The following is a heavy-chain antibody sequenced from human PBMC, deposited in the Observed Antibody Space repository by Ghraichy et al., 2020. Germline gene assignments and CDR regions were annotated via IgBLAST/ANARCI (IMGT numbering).Heavy chain of an antibody. J-gene: IGHJ6*03. CDR3: ARLRFTGIYYYYYMDV. CDR1: GYTFTSYD. D-gene: IGHD3-3*01. CDR2: MNPNSGNT. V-gene: IGHV1-8*01. Sequence: ASVKVSCKASGYTFTSYDINWVRQATGQGLEWMGWMNPNSGNTGYAQKFQGRVTMTRNTSISTAYMELSSLRSEDTAVYYCARLRFTGIYYYYYMDVWGKGTTVIVSS.